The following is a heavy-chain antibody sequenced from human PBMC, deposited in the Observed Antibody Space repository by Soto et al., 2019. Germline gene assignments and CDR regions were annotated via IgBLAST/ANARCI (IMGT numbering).Heavy chain of an antibody. D-gene: IGHD3-3*01. V-gene: IGHV3-30-3*01. CDR1: GFTFSSYG. CDR2: ISYDGSNK. J-gene: IGHJ6*02. CDR3: AVVIMALDGMDV. Sequence: GGSLRLSCAASGFTFSSYGMHWVRQAPGKGLEWVAVISYDGSNKYYADSVKGRFTISRDNSKNTLYLQMNSLRAEDTAVYYCAVVIMALDGMDVWGQGTTVTVSS.